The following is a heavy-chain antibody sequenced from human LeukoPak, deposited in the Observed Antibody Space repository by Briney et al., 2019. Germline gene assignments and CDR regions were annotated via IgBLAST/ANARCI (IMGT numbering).Heavy chain of an antibody. D-gene: IGHD3-22*01. Sequence: GRSLRLSCAASGFTFSSYAMHWARQAPGKGLEWVAVISYDGSNKYYADSVKGRFTISRDNSKNTLYLQMNSLRAEDTAVYYCARGPTYYYDSSGYYYYFDYWGQGTLVTVSS. CDR3: ARGPTYYYDSSGYYYYFDY. J-gene: IGHJ4*02. CDR2: ISYDGSNK. CDR1: GFTFSSYA. V-gene: IGHV3-30-3*01.